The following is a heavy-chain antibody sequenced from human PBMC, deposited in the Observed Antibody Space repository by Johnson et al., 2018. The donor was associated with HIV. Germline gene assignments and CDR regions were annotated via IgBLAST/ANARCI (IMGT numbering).Heavy chain of an antibody. J-gene: IGHJ3*02. Sequence: QVQLVESGGGVVQPGGSLRLSCAASGFTFSSYGMHWVRQAPGKGLEWVAFIRYDGSNKYYADSVKGRFTISRNTLKNTLYLQMNSLRAEDTAGYYSGKDRAVAGKGHDAFDIWGQGTMVTVSS. V-gene: IGHV3-30*02. CDR3: GKDRAVAGKGHDAFDI. D-gene: IGHD6-19*01. CDR2: IRYDGSNK. CDR1: GFTFSSYG.